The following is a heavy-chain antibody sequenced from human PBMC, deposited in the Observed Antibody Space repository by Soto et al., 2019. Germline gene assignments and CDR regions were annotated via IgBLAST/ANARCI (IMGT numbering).Heavy chain of an antibody. D-gene: IGHD1-26*01. V-gene: IGHV1-69*01. CDR2: IIPIFGTA. CDR3: ATTHVGANQLIVWDLTY. Sequence: QVQLVQSGAAVKKPGSSVKVSCKASGGTFSSSAISWVRQAPGQGLEWMGGIIPIFGTANYAQKFQGRVTITANENRRTAYIELSSVRSDDTAAYFCATTHVGANQLIVWDLTYCGQGTLVPVSS. CDR1: GGTFSSSA. J-gene: IGHJ4*02.